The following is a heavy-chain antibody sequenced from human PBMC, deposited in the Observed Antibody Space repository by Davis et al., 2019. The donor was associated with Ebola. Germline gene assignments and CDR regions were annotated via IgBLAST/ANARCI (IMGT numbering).Heavy chain of an antibody. CDR3: VGTTTSLPAY. CDR2: ITGGGGTT. J-gene: IGHJ4*02. CDR1: GFTFTNYA. Sequence: PGGSLRLSCAASGFTFTNYAMSWVRPAPGKGLEWVSVITGGGGTTYYADSVKGRFTISRDNSKNMLYLQMNNLRAEDTAVYFCVGTTTSLPAYWGQGTLVTVSS. V-gene: IGHV3-23*01. D-gene: IGHD7-27*01.